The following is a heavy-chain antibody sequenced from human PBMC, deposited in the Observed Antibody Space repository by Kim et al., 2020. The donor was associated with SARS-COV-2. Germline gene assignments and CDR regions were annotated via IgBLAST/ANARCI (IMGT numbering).Heavy chain of an antibody. D-gene: IGHD3-10*01. J-gene: IGHJ3*02. CDR3: ASYGSGSFYAFDI. V-gene: IGHV1-3*01. Sequence: SQRFQGRVTITRDTSASTAYMELSSLRSEETAVYYCASYGSGSFYAFDIWGQGTMVTVSS.